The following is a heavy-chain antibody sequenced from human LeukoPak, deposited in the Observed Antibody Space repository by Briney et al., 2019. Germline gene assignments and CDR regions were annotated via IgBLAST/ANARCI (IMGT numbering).Heavy chain of an antibody. CDR1: GGSISSYY. V-gene: IGHV4-59*01. Sequence: SGTLSLTCTVSGGSISSYYWSWIRQPPGKGLEWIGYIYYSGSTNYNPSLKSRVTISVDTSKNQFSLKLSSVTAADTAVYYCARTIAAAAAFDIWGQGTMVTVSS. J-gene: IGHJ3*02. CDR3: ARTIAAAAAFDI. CDR2: IYYSGST. D-gene: IGHD6-13*01.